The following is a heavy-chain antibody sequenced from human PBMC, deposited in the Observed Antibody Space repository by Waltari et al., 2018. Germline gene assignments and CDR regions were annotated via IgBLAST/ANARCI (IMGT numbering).Heavy chain of an antibody. J-gene: IGHJ4*02. CDR2: IKEDGSEK. CDR1: GFTFSDNW. CDR3: ARDIVGARSIDY. Sequence: EVQLVESGGGLVQPGGSLRLSCATSGFTFSDNWMTWVHQATGKGLEWVANIKEDGSEKYYVDSVKGRFTIARDNAKNSLYLQMNSLRAEDTAVYYCARDIVGARSIDYWGQGTLVTVSS. D-gene: IGHD1-26*01. V-gene: IGHV3-7*01.